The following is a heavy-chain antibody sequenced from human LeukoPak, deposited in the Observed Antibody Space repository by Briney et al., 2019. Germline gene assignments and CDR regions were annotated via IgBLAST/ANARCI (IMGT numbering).Heavy chain of an antibody. V-gene: IGHV3-30*04. CDR3: ARDYLLPRGTNYYYGMDV. CDR1: GFTFSSYA. D-gene: IGHD3-16*01. Sequence: GRSLRLSCAASGFTFSSYAMHWVRQAPGKGLEWVAVISYDGSNKYYADSVKGRFTISRDNSKNTLYLQMNSLRAEDTAVYYCARDYLLPRGTNYYYGMDVWGQGTTVTVSS. J-gene: IGHJ6*02. CDR2: ISYDGSNK.